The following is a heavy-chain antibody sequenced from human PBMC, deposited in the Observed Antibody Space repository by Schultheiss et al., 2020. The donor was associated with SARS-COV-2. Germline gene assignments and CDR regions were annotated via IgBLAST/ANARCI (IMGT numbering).Heavy chain of an antibody. J-gene: IGHJ6*02. CDR3: ARERGGGSGSHYYGMDV. CDR2: IYYSGST. D-gene: IGHD3-10*01. V-gene: IGHV4-30-4*08. Sequence: LRLSCTVSGGSISSGDYYWSWIRQHPGKGLEWIGYIYYSGSTNYNPSLKSRVTISVDTSKNQFSLKLSSVTAADTAVYYCARERGGGSGSHYYGMDVWGQGTTVTVSS. CDR1: GGSISSGDYY.